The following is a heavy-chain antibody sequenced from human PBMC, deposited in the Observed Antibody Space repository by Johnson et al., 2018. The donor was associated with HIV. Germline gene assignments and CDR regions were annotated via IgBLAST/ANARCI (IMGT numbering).Heavy chain of an antibody. CDR3: ARSGRGTLTTVPDAFDI. D-gene: IGHD4-17*01. V-gene: IGHV3-74*02. CDR2: INSDGSST. J-gene: IGHJ3*02. CDR1: GFTFTNAW. Sequence: VQLVESGGGLVKPGGSLRLSCAASGFTFTNAWMSWVRQAPGKGLAWVGRINSDGSSTFYADSVKGRFTISRDNSKNTLYLQMNSLRAGDTAVYYCARSGRGTLTTVPDAFDIWGQGTMVTVSS.